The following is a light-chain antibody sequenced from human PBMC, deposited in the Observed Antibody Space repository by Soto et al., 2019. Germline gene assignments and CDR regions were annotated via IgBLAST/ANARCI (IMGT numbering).Light chain of an antibody. CDR3: CSYTSANTFV. CDR1: SSDVGGYNY. V-gene: IGLV2-14*01. Sequence: QSALTQPASVSGSPGQSITISCTGTSSDVGGYNYVSWYQHYPGKAPKFMIYEVSNRPSGVSNRFSGSKSGNTASLTISGLQAEDEADYYCCSYTSANTFVFGTGTKVTVL. CDR2: EVS. J-gene: IGLJ1*01.